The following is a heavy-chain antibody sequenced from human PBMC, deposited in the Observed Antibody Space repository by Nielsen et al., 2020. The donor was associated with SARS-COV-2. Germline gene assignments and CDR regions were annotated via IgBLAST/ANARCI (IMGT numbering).Heavy chain of an antibody. D-gene: IGHD2-2*01. V-gene: IGHV1-18*01. Sequence: ASVKVSCKASGYTFTSYGISWVRQAPGQGLEWMGWISAYNGNTNYAQKLQGRVTMTTDTSTSTAYMELRSLRSDDTAVYYCARTDNIVVVPAATYYYGMDVWGQGTTVTVSS. J-gene: IGHJ6*02. CDR2: ISAYNGNT. CDR3: ARTDNIVVVPAATYYYGMDV. CDR1: GYTFTSYG.